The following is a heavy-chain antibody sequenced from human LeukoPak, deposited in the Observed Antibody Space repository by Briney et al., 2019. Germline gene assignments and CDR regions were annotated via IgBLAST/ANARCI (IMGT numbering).Heavy chain of an antibody. CDR1: GFTFSSYG. CDR2: ISASGGST. D-gene: IGHD3-9*01. CDR3: ARGTYDILTGYYGGVVDY. V-gene: IGHV3-23*01. Sequence: GGSLRLSCAASGFTFSSYGMSWVRQAPGKGLEWVSAISASGGSTNSADSVKGRFTISTDNSKNTLYLQMNSLRAEDTAVYYCARGTYDILTGYYGGVVDYWGQGTLVTVSS. J-gene: IGHJ4*02.